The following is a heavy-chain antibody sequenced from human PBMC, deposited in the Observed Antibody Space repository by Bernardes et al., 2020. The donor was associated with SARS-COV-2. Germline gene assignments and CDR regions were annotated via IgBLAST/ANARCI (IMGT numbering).Heavy chain of an antibody. CDR3: ARQMKRLTKVRGVIAHPYVMGV. CDR2: IYSAGHT. Sequence: GSLRLSCAASGFPVSNNYMSWVRQAPGKGLEWVSLIYSAGHTFYADSVKGRFTISRHISDNTLYLQMNSLRPADTAVYYCARQMKRLTKVRGVIAHPYVMGVCGQGTTVTVSS. CDR1: GFPVSNNY. V-gene: IGHV3-53*04. D-gene: IGHD3-10*01. J-gene: IGHJ6*02.